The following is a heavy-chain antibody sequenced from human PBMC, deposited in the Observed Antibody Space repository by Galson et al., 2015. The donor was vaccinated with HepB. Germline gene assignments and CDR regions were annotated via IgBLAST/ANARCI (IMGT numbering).Heavy chain of an antibody. CDR2: ISGSSKYT. CDR3: ARASGPPNEYFGYDYSDY. V-gene: IGHV3-11*06. Sequence: SLRLSCAASGFTFSGYYMNWIRQAPGKGPEWVSYISGSSKYTNYGDSVKGRFTISRDNTNNALFLQMNSLRAEDTAVYYCARASGPPNEYFGYDYSDYWGQGTLVTVSS. J-gene: IGHJ4*02. D-gene: IGHD5-12*01. CDR1: GFTFSGYY.